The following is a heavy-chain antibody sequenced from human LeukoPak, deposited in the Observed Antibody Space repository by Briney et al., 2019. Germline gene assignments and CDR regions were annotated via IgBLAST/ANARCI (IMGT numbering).Heavy chain of an antibody. CDR1: GFAFSSYE. CDR3: ARDADHYDSNGYHHYYLDY. CDR2: ISSSGSTI. Sequence: GGSLRLSCAASGFAFSSYEMNWVRQAPGKGREWVSYISSSGSTIYYSDSVKGRFTISRDNAKNSLYLQMNSLRAEDTALYYCARDADHYDSNGYHHYYLDYWGQGTLVTVS. D-gene: IGHD3-22*01. J-gene: IGHJ4*02. V-gene: IGHV3-48*03.